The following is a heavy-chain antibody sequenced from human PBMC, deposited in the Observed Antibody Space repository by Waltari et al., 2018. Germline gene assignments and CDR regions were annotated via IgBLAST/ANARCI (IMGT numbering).Heavy chain of an antibody. Sequence: QVQLQESGPGLVKPSETLSLTCTVSGGSISSHYWSWIRQPLGKGLEWIGYIYYSGSTNYNPSLKSRVTISVDTSKNQFSLKLSSVTAADTAVYYCALRNDFWSGYGWFDPWGQGTLVTVSS. CDR1: GGSISSHY. CDR2: IYYSGST. V-gene: IGHV4-59*08. CDR3: ALRNDFWSGYGWFDP. J-gene: IGHJ5*02. D-gene: IGHD3-3*01.